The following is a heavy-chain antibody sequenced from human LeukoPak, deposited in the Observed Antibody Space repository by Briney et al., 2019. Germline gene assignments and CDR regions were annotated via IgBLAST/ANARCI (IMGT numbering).Heavy chain of an antibody. CDR2: VYTTGST. D-gene: IGHD5-18*01. J-gene: IGHJ5*02. CDR3: ARVEPLKMVKSP. CDR1: GGSISSYY. Sequence: PSETLSLTCTVSGGSISSYYWSWIRQPAGKGLEWIGRVYTTGSTNYNPSLKSRVSMSVDTSKNQFSLSLTSVTVAGTAVYYCARVEPLKMVKSPWGQGILVTVSS. V-gene: IGHV4-4*07.